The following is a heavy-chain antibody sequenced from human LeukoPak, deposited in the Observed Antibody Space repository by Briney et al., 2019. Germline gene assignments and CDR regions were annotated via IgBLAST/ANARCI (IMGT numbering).Heavy chain of an antibody. J-gene: IGHJ4*02. CDR2: IYYSGST. Sequence: PSETLSLTCTVSGGSISSSSYYWGWIRQPPGKGLEWIGSIYYSGSTYYNPSLKSRVTISVDTSKNQFSLKLSSVTAADTAVYYCARQRSGSYFRSYYFDYWGQGTLVTVSS. D-gene: IGHD1-26*01. CDR1: GGSISSSSYY. CDR3: ARQRSGSYFRSYYFDY. V-gene: IGHV4-39*01.